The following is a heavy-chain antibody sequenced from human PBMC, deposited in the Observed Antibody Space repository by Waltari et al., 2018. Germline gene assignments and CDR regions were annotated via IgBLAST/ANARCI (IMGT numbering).Heavy chain of an antibody. CDR3: AGGSGYYYDSTFDY. D-gene: IGHD3-22*01. V-gene: IGHV4-59*01. J-gene: IGHJ4*02. Sequence: QVQLQESGPGLLRPSETLSLTCTVSGGSINNYYWTWIRQPPGKGLEWSGYIYRSGATNYSPSLKSRVTISLDTSKSQFSLKLSSVTAADTGVYYCAGGSGYYYDSTFDYWGQGTLVTVSS. CDR2: IYRSGAT. CDR1: GGSINNYY.